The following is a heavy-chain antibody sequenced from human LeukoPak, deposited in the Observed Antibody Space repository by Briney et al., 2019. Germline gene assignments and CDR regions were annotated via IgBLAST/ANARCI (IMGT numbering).Heavy chain of an antibody. Sequence: GRSLRLSCAASGFTFSSYGMHWVRQAPGKGLEWVAVISYDGSNKYYADSVKGRFTISRDNSKNTLYLQMNSLRAEDTAVYYCARVLGSSWYYYGMDVWGRGTTVTVSS. D-gene: IGHD6-13*01. J-gene: IGHJ6*02. V-gene: IGHV3-30*03. CDR3: ARVLGSSWYYYGMDV. CDR1: GFTFSSYG. CDR2: ISYDGSNK.